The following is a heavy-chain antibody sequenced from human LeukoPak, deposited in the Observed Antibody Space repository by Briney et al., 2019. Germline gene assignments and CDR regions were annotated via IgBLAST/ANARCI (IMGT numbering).Heavy chain of an antibody. D-gene: IGHD3-22*01. V-gene: IGHV3-48*03. CDR1: GFTFSSYE. CDR2: ISSSGSTI. J-gene: IGHJ4*02. Sequence: PGGSLRLSCAASGFTFSSYEMNWVRQAPGKGLEWVSYISSSGSTIYYADSVKGRFTISRDNSQNTLYLQMNSLRAEDTAVYYCAHTSVAVISQNYFDYWGQGTLVTVSS. CDR3: AHTSVAVISQNYFDY.